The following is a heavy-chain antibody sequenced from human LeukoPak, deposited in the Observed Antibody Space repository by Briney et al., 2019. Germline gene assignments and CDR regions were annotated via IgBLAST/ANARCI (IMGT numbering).Heavy chain of an antibody. CDR3: ARVYSYGFYYYYYYYMDV. CDR2: INPNSGGT. CDR1: GYTFTGYY. Sequence: ASVKVSCKASGYTFTGYYMHWVRQAPGQGLEWMGWINPNSGGTNYAQKFQGRVTMTRDTSISTAYMELSSLRSEDTAVYYCARVYSYGFYYYYYYYMDVWGKGTTVTISS. D-gene: IGHD5-18*01. J-gene: IGHJ6*03. V-gene: IGHV1-2*02.